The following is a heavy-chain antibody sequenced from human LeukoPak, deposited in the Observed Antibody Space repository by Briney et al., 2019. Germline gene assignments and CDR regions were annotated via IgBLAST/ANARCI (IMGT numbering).Heavy chain of an antibody. D-gene: IGHD2-21*02. J-gene: IGHJ4*02. CDR2: ISGGGFGT. V-gene: IGHV3-23*01. CDR1: GFTFSNYA. CDR3: VQMAPYCGGDCYFDS. Sequence: GGSLILSCAASGFTFSNYAMSWVRQAPGKGLEWVSTISGGGFGTYYADSVKGRFTISRDNPKNTLYLQTNSLRADDTALYYCVQMAPYCGGDCYFDSWGQGTLVTVSS.